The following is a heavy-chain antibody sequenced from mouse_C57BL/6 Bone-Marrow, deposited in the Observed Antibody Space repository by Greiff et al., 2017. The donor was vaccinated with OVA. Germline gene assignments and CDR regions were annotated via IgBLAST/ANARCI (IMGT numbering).Heavy chain of an antibody. Sequence: VQLQQPGAELVKPGASVKMSCKASGYTFTSYWITWVKQRPGQGLEWIGDIYPGSGSTNYNEKFKSKATLTVDTSSSTAYMQLSSLTSEDSAVYYCARVRQLRGYAMDYWGQGTSVTVSS. V-gene: IGHV1-55*01. CDR1: GYTFTSYW. CDR3: ARVRQLRGYAMDY. J-gene: IGHJ4*01. CDR2: IYPGSGST. D-gene: IGHD1-1*01.